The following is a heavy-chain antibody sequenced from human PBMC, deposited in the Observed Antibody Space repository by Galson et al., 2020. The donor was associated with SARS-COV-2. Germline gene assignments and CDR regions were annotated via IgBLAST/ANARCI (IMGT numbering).Heavy chain of an antibody. CDR2: ISYDGRNK. Sequence: SLRLSCVASGFTFSRYALHWVRQAPGKGLEWVAVISYDGRNKHYADSVKGRFTISRDNSKNTLYLQMNSLRPDDTAVYSCARDYYDSSGYSTNGMDVWCQGTTVTVSS. D-gene: IGHD3-22*01. J-gene: IGHJ6*02. CDR1: GFTFSRYA. V-gene: IGHV3-30*04. CDR3: ARDYYDSSGYSTNGMDV.